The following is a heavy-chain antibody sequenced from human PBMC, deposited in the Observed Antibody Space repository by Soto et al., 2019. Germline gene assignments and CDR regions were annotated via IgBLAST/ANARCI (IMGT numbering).Heavy chain of an antibody. J-gene: IGHJ4*02. CDR3: AHRVHGGNPVGY. CDR1: GFSLSTSGVG. V-gene: IGHV2-5*02. Sequence: QITLKESGPTLVKPTQTLTLTCTFSGFSLSTSGVGVGWIRQPPGKALEWLALIYWDDDKRYSPSLKSRPTIXKXXSKHQLVLTMTNLDPVDTATYYCAHRVHGGNPVGYWGQGTLVTVSS. CDR2: IYWDDDK. D-gene: IGHD2-15*01.